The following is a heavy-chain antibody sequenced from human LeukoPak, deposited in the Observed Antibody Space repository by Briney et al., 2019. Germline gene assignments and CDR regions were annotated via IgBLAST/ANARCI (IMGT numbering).Heavy chain of an antibody. CDR1: RFTFRTHA. V-gene: IGHV3-23*01. J-gene: IGHJ4*02. CDR3: GIRDTSDYYVL. Sequence: GGPLSLSCTRSRFTFRTHAVSWVRQSAEKGREWVSATGSNGVTYYADSVKVWFTISRDNSKNALYLQMNGLRADDTGVYYCGIRDTSDYYVLWGQGTLVTVSS. CDR2: TGSNGVT. D-gene: IGHD3-22*01.